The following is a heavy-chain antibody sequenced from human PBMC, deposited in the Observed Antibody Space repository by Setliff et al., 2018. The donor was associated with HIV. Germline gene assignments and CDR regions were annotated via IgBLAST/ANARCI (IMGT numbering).Heavy chain of an antibody. J-gene: IGHJ5*02. CDR1: GYTFINHA. V-gene: IGHV1-3*01. CDR3: ARDGCSGQRCYLYNWFDP. Sequence: GASVKVSCKASGYTFINHAMHWVRQAPGQGLEWMGWIKVGSGETQYSQELQGRVTITRDTSATTVYMELSSLTSEDTAVYYCARDGCSGQRCYLYNWFDPWGQGTLVTVSS. CDR2: IKVGSGET. D-gene: IGHD2-15*01.